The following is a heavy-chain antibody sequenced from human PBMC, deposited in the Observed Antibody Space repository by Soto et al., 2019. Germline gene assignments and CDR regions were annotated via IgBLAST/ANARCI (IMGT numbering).Heavy chain of an antibody. CDR1: GDVFRSYG. D-gene: IGHD2-8*01. J-gene: IGHJ6*02. CDR2: IIPISGTT. Sequence: SVKVSCKASGDVFRSYGINWVRQAPGQGLEWMGGIIPISGTTNYAQKFQGRVAITADESTDTVYMELSRLRSEDTAVYFCARVRCFNGLCHTADYGMDVWGQGTLVTVSS. CDR3: ARVRCFNGLCHTADYGMDV. V-gene: IGHV1-69*13.